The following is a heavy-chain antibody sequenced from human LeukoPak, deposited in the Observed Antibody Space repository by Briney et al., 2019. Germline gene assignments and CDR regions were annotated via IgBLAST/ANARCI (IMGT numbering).Heavy chain of an antibody. CDR1: GFTFSSYS. Sequence: GGSLRLPCAASGFTFSSYSMIWVRQAPGKGLEWVSYISSSSTTIYYADSVKGRFTISRDNAKNSLYLQMDSLRDEDTAVYYCARPNCGGTYGMDVWGQGTTVTVSS. D-gene: IGHD2-21*01. CDR3: ARPNCGGTYGMDV. J-gene: IGHJ6*02. V-gene: IGHV3-48*02. CDR2: ISSSSTTI.